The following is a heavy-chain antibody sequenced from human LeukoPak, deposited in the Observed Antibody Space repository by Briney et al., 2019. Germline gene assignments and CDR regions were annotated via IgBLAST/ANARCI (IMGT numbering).Heavy chain of an antibody. CDR3: ARGLENFDC. CDR1: GYTLTELS. J-gene: IGHJ4*02. V-gene: IGHV1-2*06. CDR2: INPNSGGT. Sequence: GASVKVSCKVSGYTLTELSMHWVRQAPGQGLEWVGRINPNSGGTSFAQKFQGSVTMTRDTSISTAYMKLSRLRSDDTAVYYCARGLENFDCWGQGTLVTVSS. D-gene: IGHD4-11*01.